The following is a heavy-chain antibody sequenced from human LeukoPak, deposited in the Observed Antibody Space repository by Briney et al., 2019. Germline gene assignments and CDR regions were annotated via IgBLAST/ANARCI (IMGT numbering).Heavy chain of an antibody. CDR3: ARGPDYGDRLDFFDY. CDR2: IKQDGSQ. J-gene: IGHJ4*02. D-gene: IGHD4-17*01. Sequence: GGSLRLSCAASGFTFSRHWMGWVRQAPGKGPELVASIKQDGSQYYVASVKGRFIISRDNAKNSLYLQMNSLRADATAVYSCARGPDYGDRLDFFDYWGQGTLVTVSS. CDR1: GFTFSRHW. V-gene: IGHV3-7*01.